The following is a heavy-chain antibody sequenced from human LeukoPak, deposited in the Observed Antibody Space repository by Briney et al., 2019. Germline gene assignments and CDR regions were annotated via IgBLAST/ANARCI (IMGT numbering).Heavy chain of an antibody. V-gene: IGHV3-9*01. CDR1: GFTFDDYA. CDR2: ISWNSGSI. Sequence: GGSLRLSCAASGFTFDDYAMHWVRQAPGKGLEWVSGISWNSGSIGYADSVKGRFTISRDNAKNSLYLQMNSPRAEDTALYYCAKDKVGYSSSWYDGGWYYFDYWGQGTLVTVSS. CDR3: AKDKVGYSSSWYDGGWYYFDY. D-gene: IGHD6-13*01. J-gene: IGHJ4*02.